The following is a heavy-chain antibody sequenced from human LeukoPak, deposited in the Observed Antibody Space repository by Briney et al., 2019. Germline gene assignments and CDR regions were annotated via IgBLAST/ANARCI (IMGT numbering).Heavy chain of an antibody. CDR3: ASDSGLLDAFDI. CDR2: INPSGGST. Sequence: GASVKVSCKASGYTFTSYYMHWVRQAPGQGLEWMGIINPSGGSTSYAQKFQGRVTMTRDTSTSTVYMELSSLRSEDTAVYYCASDSGLLDAFDIWGQGTMVTVSS. D-gene: IGHD3-10*01. V-gene: IGHV1-46*01. CDR1: GYTFTSYY. J-gene: IGHJ3*02.